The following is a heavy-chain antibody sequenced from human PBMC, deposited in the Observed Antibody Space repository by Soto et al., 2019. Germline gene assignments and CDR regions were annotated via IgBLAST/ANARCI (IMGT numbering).Heavy chain of an antibody. D-gene: IGHD2-21*02. CDR3: ARQLRYCGGDCYSKYYFDY. CDR2: IYYSGST. Sequence: KTSETLSLTCTVSGGSISSSSYYWGWIRQPPGKGLEWIGSIYYSGSTYYNPSLKSRVTISVDTSKNQFSLKLSSVTAADTAVYYCARQLRYCGGDCYSKYYFDYWGQGTLVTVSS. J-gene: IGHJ4*02. V-gene: IGHV4-39*01. CDR1: GGSISSSSYY.